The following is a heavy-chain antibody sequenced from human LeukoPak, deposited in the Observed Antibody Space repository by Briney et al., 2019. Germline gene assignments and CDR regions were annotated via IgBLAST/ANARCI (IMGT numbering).Heavy chain of an antibody. D-gene: IGHD3-22*01. CDR1: GYTFTGYY. Sequence: ASVKVSCKASGYTFTGYYMHWVRQAPGQGLEWMGWINPNSGGTNYAQKFQGRVTMTRDTSISTAYMELSRLRSDDTAVYYCARGTNYYDSSLYFQHWSQGTLVTVSS. CDR3: ARGTNYYDSSLYFQH. V-gene: IGHV1-2*02. CDR2: INPNSGGT. J-gene: IGHJ1*01.